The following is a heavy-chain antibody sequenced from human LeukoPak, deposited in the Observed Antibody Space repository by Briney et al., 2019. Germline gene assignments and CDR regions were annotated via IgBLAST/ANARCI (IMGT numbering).Heavy chain of an antibody. V-gene: IGHV3-30*02. CDR3: AKDLFVVVTAEVFNFDY. CDR2: IRYDGSNK. CDR1: GFTFSSYG. D-gene: IGHD2-21*02. J-gene: IGHJ4*02. Sequence: QSGGSLRLSCAASGFTFSSYGMHWVRQAPGKGLEWVAFIRYDGSNKYYADSVKGRFTISRDNPKNTLYLQMNSLRAEDTAVYYCAKDLFVVVTAEVFNFDYWGQGTLVTVSS.